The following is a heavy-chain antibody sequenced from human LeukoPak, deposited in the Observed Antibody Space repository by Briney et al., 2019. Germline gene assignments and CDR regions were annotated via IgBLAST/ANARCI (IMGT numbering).Heavy chain of an antibody. CDR2: IVASSGST. D-gene: IGHD2-2*01. J-gene: IGHJ6*02. V-gene: IGHV3-23*01. CDR3: AKGGVVPAAMPYYYYGMDV. Sequence: GGSLRLSCAASGFSISNSAMSWVRQAPGKGLEWVSLIVASSGSTFYADSVKGRFTISRDSSKNTLYLQMNSLRAEDTAVYYCAKGGVVPAAMPYYYYGMDVWGQGTTVTVSS. CDR1: GFSISNSA.